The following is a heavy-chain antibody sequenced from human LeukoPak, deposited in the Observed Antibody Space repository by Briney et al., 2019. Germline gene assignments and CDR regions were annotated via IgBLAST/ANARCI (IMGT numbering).Heavy chain of an antibody. Sequence: ASVKVSCKASGGTFSSYAISWVRQAPGQGLEWMGGIIPIFGTANYAQKFQGRVTITADESTSTAYMELSSLRSEDTAVYYCARDIPDGSGYYPRDWGQGTLVTVSS. CDR3: ARDIPDGSGYYPRD. D-gene: IGHD3-22*01. CDR1: GGTFSSYA. V-gene: IGHV1-69*13. J-gene: IGHJ4*02. CDR2: IIPIFGTA.